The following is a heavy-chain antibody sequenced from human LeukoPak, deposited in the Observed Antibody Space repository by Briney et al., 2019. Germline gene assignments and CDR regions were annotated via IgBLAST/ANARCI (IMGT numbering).Heavy chain of an antibody. CDR3: ARGRTRGAPINFTMVRGAINWFDP. J-gene: IGHJ5*02. CDR2: IYHSGST. V-gene: IGHV4-4*01. CDR1: GGSISSSNW. D-gene: IGHD3-10*01. Sequence: SETLSLTCAVSGGSISSSNWWSWVRQPPGKGLEWIGEIYHSGSTNYNPSLKSRVTISVDTSKNQFSLKLSSVTAADTAVYCCARGRTRGAPINFTMVRGAINWFDPWGQGTLVTVSS.